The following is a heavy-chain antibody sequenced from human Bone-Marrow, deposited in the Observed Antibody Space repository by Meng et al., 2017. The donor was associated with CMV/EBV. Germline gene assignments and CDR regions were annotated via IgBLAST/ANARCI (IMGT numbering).Heavy chain of an antibody. Sequence: ASVKVSCKASGYTFTSYGISWVRQAPGQGLEWMGWISAYNGNTNYAQKLQGRVTMTTDTSTSTAYMELRSLRSDDTAVYYCAITPSIYCSSTSCPNLNYWAKGTLATFPS. CDR3: AITPSIYCSSTSCPNLNY. D-gene: IGHD2-2*01. CDR2: ISAYNGNT. V-gene: IGHV1-18*01. CDR1: GYTFTSYG. J-gene: IGHJ4*02.